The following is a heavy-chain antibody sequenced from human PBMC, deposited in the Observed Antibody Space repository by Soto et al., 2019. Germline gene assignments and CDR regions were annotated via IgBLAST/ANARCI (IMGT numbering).Heavy chain of an antibody. CDR3: AKDSPQWLVPYYFDY. V-gene: IGHV3-23*01. CDR2: ISGSGGST. CDR1: GLTFRSYA. Sequence: SLKLSCASSGLTFRSYAMSWVRQAPGKGLEWVSAISGSGGSTYYADSVKGRFTISRDNSKNTLYLQMNSLRAEDTAVYYSAKDSPQWLVPYYFDYWGQGTLVTVSS. J-gene: IGHJ4*02. D-gene: IGHD6-19*01.